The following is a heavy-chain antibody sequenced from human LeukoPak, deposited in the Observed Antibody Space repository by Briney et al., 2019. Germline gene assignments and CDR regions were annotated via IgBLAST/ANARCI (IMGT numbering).Heavy chain of an antibody. CDR1: GFTFSSYE. Sequence: GGSLRLSCAASGFTFSSYEMNWVRQAPGKGLEWVSYISSSGSTIYYADSVKGRFTISRDNAKNSLYLQMNSLRAEDTAVYYCARNSNGDYVGWFDPWGQGTLVTVSS. V-gene: IGHV3-48*03. J-gene: IGHJ5*02. D-gene: IGHD4-17*01. CDR2: ISSSGSTI. CDR3: ARNSNGDYVGWFDP.